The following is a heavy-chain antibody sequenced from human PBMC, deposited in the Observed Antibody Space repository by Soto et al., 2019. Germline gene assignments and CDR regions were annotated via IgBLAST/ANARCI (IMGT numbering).Heavy chain of an antibody. Sequence: NLRLACTVSGCSISSGGYYWSWIRQHPGKGLEWIGDIYYSGRTYYNPSLKSRVTISVETSKNQFSLKLSSVTAADTAVYYCARVYCSGGSFYNSNWFDPWCQGT. V-gene: IGHV4-31*03. CDR3: ARVYCSGGSFYNSNWFDP. D-gene: IGHD2-15*01. CDR1: GCSISSGGYY. J-gene: IGHJ5*02. CDR2: IYYSGRT.